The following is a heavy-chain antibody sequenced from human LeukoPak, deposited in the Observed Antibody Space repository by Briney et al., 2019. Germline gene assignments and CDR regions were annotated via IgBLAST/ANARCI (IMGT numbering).Heavy chain of an antibody. CDR3: ARDDAEEWLRFGYGMDV. J-gene: IGHJ6*02. CDR1: GFTFSSYA. Sequence: GGSLRLSCAASGFTFSSYAMHWVRQAPGKGLVYVSAISSNGGSTYYANSVKGRFTISRDNSKNTLYLQMGSLRAEDMAVYYCARDDAEEWLRFGYGMDVWGQGTTVTVSS. D-gene: IGHD5-12*01. CDR2: ISSNGGST. V-gene: IGHV3-64*01.